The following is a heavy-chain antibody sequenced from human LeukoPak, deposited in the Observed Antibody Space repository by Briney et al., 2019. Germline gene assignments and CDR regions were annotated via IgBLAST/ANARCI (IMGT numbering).Heavy chain of an antibody. V-gene: IGHV3-23*01. D-gene: IGHD3-9*01. CDR1: GFIFSNYA. CDR3: AKWGDYDVLTGYYVSDF. CDR2: ISGRSDNT. Sequence: GASLRLSCAASGFIFSNYAMYWVRQAPGKGLEWVSAISGRSDNTYYADSVKGRFTLSRDSSKNTLYLQMNSLRADDTAVYYCAKWGDYDVLTGYYVSDFWGQGTLVSVSS. J-gene: IGHJ4*02.